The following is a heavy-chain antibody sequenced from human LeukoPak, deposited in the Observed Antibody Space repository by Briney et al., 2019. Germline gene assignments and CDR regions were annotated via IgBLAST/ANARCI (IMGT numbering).Heavy chain of an antibody. D-gene: IGHD6-19*01. Sequence: GGSLRLSCAASGFTSSSHALHWVRQAPGKGLQWVAMISYDGGNKFYADSVKGRFTISRDNSKNTLYLQMSGLRADDTAFYYCTRDPGTYTTGWSSFDCWGQGTLVTVSS. J-gene: IGHJ4*02. CDR2: ISYDGGNK. CDR1: GFTSSSHA. CDR3: TRDPGTYTTGWSSFDC. V-gene: IGHV3-30-3*01.